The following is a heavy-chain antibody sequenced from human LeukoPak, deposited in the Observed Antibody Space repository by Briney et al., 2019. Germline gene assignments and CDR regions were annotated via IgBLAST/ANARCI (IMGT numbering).Heavy chain of an antibody. Sequence: GGSLQLSCAASGFTSSAYGMTWVRQAPGKGLEWVSVISESGDSAYYADSVKGRFTISRDNSKNTLYLQMNSLRAEDTAVYYCAKGSSAMDVWGKGTTVTVSS. D-gene: IGHD3-10*01. CDR1: GFTSSAYG. CDR2: ISESGDSA. V-gene: IGHV3-23*01. J-gene: IGHJ6*04. CDR3: AKGSSAMDV.